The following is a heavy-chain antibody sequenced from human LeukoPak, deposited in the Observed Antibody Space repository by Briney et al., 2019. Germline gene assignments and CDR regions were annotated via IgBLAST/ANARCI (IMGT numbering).Heavy chain of an antibody. CDR1: GGSFSGYY. D-gene: IGHD3-10*01. CDR3: ARHRGSGSPYFDC. CDR2: INHSGST. V-gene: IGHV4-34*01. Sequence: SETLSLTCAVYGGSFSGYYWSWIRQPPGKGLEWIGEINHSGSTNYNPSLKSRVTISVDTSKNQFSLKLSSVTAADTAVYYCARHRGSGSPYFDCWAREPWSPSPQ. J-gene: IGHJ4*02.